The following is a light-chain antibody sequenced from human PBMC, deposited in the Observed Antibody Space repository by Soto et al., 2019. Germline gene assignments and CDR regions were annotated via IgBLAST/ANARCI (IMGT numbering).Light chain of an antibody. Sequence: EIVVTQSPATLSVSPGERATLSCRASQSISNTLAWYQQKPGQAPRLLIHGASTRATSIAARFSGSGSGTEFTLTISSLQSEDFAVYYCQQEYSWPWTFGQGTKVEIK. V-gene: IGKV3-15*01. J-gene: IGKJ1*01. CDR2: GAS. CDR3: QQEYSWPWT. CDR1: QSISNT.